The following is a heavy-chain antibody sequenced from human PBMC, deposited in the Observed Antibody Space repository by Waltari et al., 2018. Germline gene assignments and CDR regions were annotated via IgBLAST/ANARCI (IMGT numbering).Heavy chain of an antibody. J-gene: IGHJ6*03. CDR2: INPNSGGT. V-gene: IGHV1-2*06. Sequence: QVQLVQSGAEVKKPGASVKVSCKASGYTFTGYYMHWVREAPGQGLEWMGRINPNSGGTNYAQKFQGRVTMTRDTSISTAYMELSRLRSDDTAVYYCARGDGSYPHYYYYYYMDVWGKGTTVTVSS. CDR1: GYTFTGYY. CDR3: ARGDGSYPHYYYYYYMDV. D-gene: IGHD1-26*01.